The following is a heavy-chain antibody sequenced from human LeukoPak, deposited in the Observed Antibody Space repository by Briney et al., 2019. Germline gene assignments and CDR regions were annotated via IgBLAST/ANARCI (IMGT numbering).Heavy chain of an antibody. Sequence: GRSLRLSCAASGFTFRNYGVHWVRQAPGKGLEWVAVISDGGSEKYYADPVKGRFTISRDNSRNTVYLQMNSLRPEDTAVYYCAKNSGRDGYNDYFDYWGQGTLVTVSS. D-gene: IGHD5-24*01. CDR1: GFTFRNYG. V-gene: IGHV3-30*18. CDR3: AKNSGRDGYNDYFDY. J-gene: IGHJ4*02. CDR2: ISDGGSEK.